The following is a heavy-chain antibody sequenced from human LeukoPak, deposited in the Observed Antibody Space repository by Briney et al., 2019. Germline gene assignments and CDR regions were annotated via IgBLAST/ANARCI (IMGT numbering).Heavy chain of an antibody. D-gene: IGHD6-13*01. CDR3: ARVAAAGTGPDY. CDR2: MYYSGST. V-gene: IGHV4-61*08. CDR1: GGSVSSGGYY. Sequence: PSETLSLTCTVSGGSVSSGGYYWSWIRQPPGKGLEWIGFMYYSGSTTYNPSLKSRVTISVDTSKNQFSLKLSSVTAADTAMYYCARVAAAGTGPDYWGQGTLVTVSS. J-gene: IGHJ4*02.